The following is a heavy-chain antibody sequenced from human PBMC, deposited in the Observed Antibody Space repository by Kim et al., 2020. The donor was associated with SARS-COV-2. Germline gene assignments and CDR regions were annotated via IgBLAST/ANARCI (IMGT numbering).Heavy chain of an antibody. V-gene: IGHV3-23*01. CDR3: SKLGVRRRTGGADY. D-gene: IGHD3-16*01. CDR1: EFTFSAYA. CDR2: IGDGSSGT. J-gene: IGHJ4*02. Sequence: GGSLRLSCTASEFTFSAYATYWVRQAPGEGLEWVSAIGDGSSGTTYADSVTGRVTISRDDSNNTLYLQMNSLRAEDTAVYYCSKLGVRRRTGGADYWGQG.